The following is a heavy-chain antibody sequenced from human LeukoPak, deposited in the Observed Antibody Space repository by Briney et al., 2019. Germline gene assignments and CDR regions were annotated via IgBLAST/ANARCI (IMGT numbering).Heavy chain of an antibody. CDR2: IYYSGST. CDR1: GGSISSSSYY. CDR3: ARRRVGYYDSSGTAWYFDY. D-gene: IGHD3-22*01. J-gene: IGHJ4*02. V-gene: IGHV4-39*01. Sequence: SETLSLTCTVSGGSISSSSYYWGWIRQPPGKGLEWIGSIYYSGSTYYNPSLKSRVTISVGTSKNQFSLKLSSVTAADTAVYYCARRRVGYYDSSGTAWYFDYWGQGTLVTVSS.